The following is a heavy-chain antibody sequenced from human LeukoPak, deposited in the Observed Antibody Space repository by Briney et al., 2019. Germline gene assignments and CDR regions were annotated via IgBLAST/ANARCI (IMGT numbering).Heavy chain of an antibody. CDR1: GFTFSSYE. D-gene: IGHD1-26*01. CDR3: ARGGSYTPVDY. V-gene: IGHV3-21*01. J-gene: IGHJ4*02. Sequence: GGSLRLSCAASGFTFSSYEMNWVRQAPGKGLEWVSSISSSSSYIYYADSVKGRFTISRDNAKNSLYLQMNSLRAEDTAVYYCARGGSYTPVDYWGQGTLVTVSS. CDR2: ISSSSSYI.